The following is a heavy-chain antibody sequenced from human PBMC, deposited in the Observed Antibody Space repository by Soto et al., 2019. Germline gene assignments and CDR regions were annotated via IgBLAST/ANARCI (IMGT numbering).Heavy chain of an antibody. CDR1: GFTFSSYA. D-gene: IGHD5-12*01. J-gene: IGHJ4*02. CDR3: ARDPEMATSNFDY. CDR2: ISYDGSNK. V-gene: IGHV3-30-3*01. Sequence: GGSLRLSCAASGFTFSSYAMHWVRQAPGKGLEWVAVISYDGSNKYYADSVKGRFTISRDNSKNTLYLQMNSLRAEDTAVYYCARDPEMATSNFDYWGQGTLVTVSS.